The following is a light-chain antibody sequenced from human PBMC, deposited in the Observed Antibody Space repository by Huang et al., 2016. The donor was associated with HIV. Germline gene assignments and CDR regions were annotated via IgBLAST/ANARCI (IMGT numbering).Light chain of an antibody. V-gene: IGKV3-11*01. Sequence: EIVLTQSPATLSFFPGQRVSLSCRASQNINTHLAWYQQRPGQPPRLLIYDASSRVPGVAARFSGSGSGTDFTLTISSLESVDFATYYCQQRVNGLTFGGGTKV. CDR2: DAS. CDR3: QQRVNGLT. J-gene: IGKJ4*01. CDR1: QNINTH.